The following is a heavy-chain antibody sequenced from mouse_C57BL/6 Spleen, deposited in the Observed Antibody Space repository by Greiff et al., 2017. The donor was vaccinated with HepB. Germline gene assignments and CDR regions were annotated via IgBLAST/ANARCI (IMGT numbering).Heavy chain of an antibody. CDR1: GYSITSGYY. CDR3: ARRAYDYDWFAY. D-gene: IGHD2-4*01. J-gene: IGHJ3*01. Sequence: EVKLQESGPGLVKPSQSLSLTCSVTGYSITSGYYWNWIRQFPGNKLEWMGYISYDGSNNYNPSLKNRISITRDTSKNQFFLKLNSVTTEDTATYYCARRAYDYDWFAYWGQGTLVTVSA. CDR2: ISYDGSN. V-gene: IGHV3-6*01.